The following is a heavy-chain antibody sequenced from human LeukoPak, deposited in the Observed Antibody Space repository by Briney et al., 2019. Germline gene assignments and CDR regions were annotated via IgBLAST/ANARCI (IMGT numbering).Heavy chain of an antibody. D-gene: IGHD3-3*01. Sequence: RASVKVSCKASGGTFSSYAISWVRQAPGQGLEWMGGIIPIFGTANYAQKFQGRVTITADESTSTAYMELSSLRSEDTAVYYCARDDDTMQPPYWGHGTLITVSS. V-gene: IGHV1-69*13. CDR3: ARDDDTMQPPY. J-gene: IGHJ4*01. CDR1: GGTFSSYA. CDR2: IIPIFGTA.